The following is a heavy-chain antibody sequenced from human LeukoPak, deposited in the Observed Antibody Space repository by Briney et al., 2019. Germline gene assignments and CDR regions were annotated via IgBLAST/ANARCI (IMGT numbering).Heavy chain of an antibody. CDR3: AKDGVRHYYDSSGYYPEYFQH. CDR1: GFTFSSYA. V-gene: IGHV3-23*01. CDR2: ISGSGGST. Sequence: GGSLRLSCAASGFTFSSYAMSWVRQAPGKGLEWVSAISGSGGSTYYADSVKGRFTISRDNSKNTLYLQMNSLRAEDTAVYYCAKDGVRHYYDSSGYYPEYFQHWGQGTLVTVSP. D-gene: IGHD3-22*01. J-gene: IGHJ1*01.